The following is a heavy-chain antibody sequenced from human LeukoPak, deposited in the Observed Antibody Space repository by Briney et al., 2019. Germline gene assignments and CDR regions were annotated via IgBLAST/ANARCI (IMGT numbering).Heavy chain of an antibody. J-gene: IGHJ4*02. V-gene: IGHV3-21*01. CDR2: ISSGSSYI. CDR1: GFTFSSYS. Sequence: GGSLRLSCAASGFTFSSYSMNWVRQAPGKGLEWVSSISSGSSYIYYADSVKGRFTISRDNAKNSLYLQMNSLRAEDTAVYYCARVPSWTPDYWGQGTLVTVSS. D-gene: IGHD6-13*01. CDR3: ARVPSWTPDY.